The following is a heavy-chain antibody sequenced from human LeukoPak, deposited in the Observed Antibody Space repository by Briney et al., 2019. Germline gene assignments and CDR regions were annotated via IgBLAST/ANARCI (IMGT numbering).Heavy chain of an antibody. J-gene: IGHJ1*01. V-gene: IGHV4-61*02. CDR3: ARHARPYYYDSTLQH. CDR2: ISTSGST. D-gene: IGHD3-22*01. Sequence: PSETLSLTCTVSGGSISSGTYYWSWIRQPAGKGLEWIGRISTSGSTNYNPSLKSRVTISIDTSNNQFSLRLSSVTAADTAVYYCARHARPYYYDSTLQHWGQGTLVTVSS. CDR1: GGSISSGTYY.